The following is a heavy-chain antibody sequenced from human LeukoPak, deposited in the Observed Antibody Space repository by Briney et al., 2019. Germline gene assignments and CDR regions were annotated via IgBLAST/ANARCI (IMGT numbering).Heavy chain of an antibody. Sequence: GGSLSLSCAASGFTLSTYVMTWVRQAPGKGLEWVSSISRSGDTTYYGDSVKGRFTISRDNSKNTLYLQMNSLRGDDTAIYYCAKLVGATMTGDYWGQGILVTVS. CDR1: GFTLSTYV. J-gene: IGHJ4*02. D-gene: IGHD1-26*01. CDR3: AKLVGATMTGDY. V-gene: IGHV3-23*01. CDR2: ISRSGDTT.